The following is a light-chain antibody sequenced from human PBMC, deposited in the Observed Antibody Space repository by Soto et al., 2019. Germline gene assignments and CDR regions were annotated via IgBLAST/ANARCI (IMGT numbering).Light chain of an antibody. Sequence: QSVLTQPPSVSGAPGQRVTISCTGSSSNIGAGYDVHWYQQLPGTAPKLLIYGNSNRPSGVPDRFSGSKSGTSASLAITGLQAEDEADYYCQSYDSCLSGYVFGTVTKLTVL. J-gene: IGLJ1*01. V-gene: IGLV1-40*01. CDR1: SSNIGAGYD. CDR3: QSYDSCLSGYV. CDR2: GNS.